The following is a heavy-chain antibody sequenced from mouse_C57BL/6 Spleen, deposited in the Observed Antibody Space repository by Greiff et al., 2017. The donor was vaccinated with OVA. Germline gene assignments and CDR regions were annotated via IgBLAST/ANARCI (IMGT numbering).Heavy chain of an antibody. J-gene: IGHJ2*01. CDR3: ARWITTPDY. V-gene: IGHV1-82*01. CDR1: GYAFSSSW. Sequence: QVQLQHSGPELVKPGASVKISCKASGYAFSSSWMNWVKQRPGKGLEWIGRIYPGDGDTNYNGKFKGKATLTADKSSSTAYMQLSSLTSEDSAVYFCARWITTPDYWGQGTTLTVSS. CDR2: IYPGDGDT. D-gene: IGHD1-1*01.